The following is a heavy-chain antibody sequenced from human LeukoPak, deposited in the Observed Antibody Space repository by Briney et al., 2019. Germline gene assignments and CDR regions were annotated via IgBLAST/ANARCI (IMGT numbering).Heavy chain of an antibody. CDR3: AKWWGPGYSSSWYRASYFDY. J-gene: IGHJ4*02. CDR2: IRYDGSNK. D-gene: IGHD6-13*01. CDR1: GFTFSSYG. Sequence: GGSLRLSCAASGFTFSSYGMHWVRQAPGKGLEWVVFIRYDGSNKYYADSVKGRFTISRDNSKNTLYLQMNSLRAEDTAVYYCAKWWGPGYSSSWYRASYFDYWGQGTLVTVSS. V-gene: IGHV3-30*02.